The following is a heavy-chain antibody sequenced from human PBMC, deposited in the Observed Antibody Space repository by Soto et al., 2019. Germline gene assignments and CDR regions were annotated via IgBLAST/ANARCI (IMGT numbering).Heavy chain of an antibody. V-gene: IGHV3-33*01. CDR1: GFTFSSYG. CDR3: ARDGQLGDRDYYYYGMDV. J-gene: IGHJ6*02. CDR2: IWYDGSNK. Sequence: GGSLRLSCAASGFTFSSYGMHWVRQAPGKGLEWVAVIWYDGSNKYYADSVKGRFTISRDNSKNTLYLQMNSLRAEDTAVYYCARDGQLGDRDYYYYGMDVWGQGTTVTVSS. D-gene: IGHD6-6*01.